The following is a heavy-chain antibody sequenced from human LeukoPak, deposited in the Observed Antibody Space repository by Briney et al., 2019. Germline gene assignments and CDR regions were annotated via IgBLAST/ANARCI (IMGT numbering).Heavy chain of an antibody. CDR1: GGTFSSYA. J-gene: IGHJ6*04. D-gene: IGHD2-15*01. CDR2: IIPIFGTA. CDR3: ARGCSGASCHNDYYYYGMDV. V-gene: IGHV1-69*13. Sequence: SVKVSCKASGGTFSSYAISWVRQAPGQGLEWMGGIIPIFGTANYAQKFQGRVTITADESTSTAYMELSSLRSEDTAVYYCARGCSGASCHNDYYYYGMDVWGKGTTVTVSS.